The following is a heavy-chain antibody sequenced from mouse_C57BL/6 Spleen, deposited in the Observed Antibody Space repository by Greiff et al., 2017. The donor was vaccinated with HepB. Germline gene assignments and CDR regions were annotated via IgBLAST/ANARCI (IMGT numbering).Heavy chain of an antibody. J-gene: IGHJ2*01. CDR2: INPNNGGT. V-gene: IGHV1-18*01. Sequence: VQLQQSGPELVKPGASVKIPCKASGYTFTDYNMDWVKQSHGKSLEWIGDINPNNGGTIYNQKFKGKATLTVDKSSSTAYMELRSLTSEDTAVYYCARWDYYGSSENYYDDWGQGTTLTVSS. CDR1: GYTFTDYN. CDR3: ARWDYYGSSENYYDD. D-gene: IGHD1-1*01.